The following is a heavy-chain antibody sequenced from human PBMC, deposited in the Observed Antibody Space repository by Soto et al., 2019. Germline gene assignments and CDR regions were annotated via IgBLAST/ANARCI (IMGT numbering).Heavy chain of an antibody. D-gene: IGHD2-2*01. V-gene: IGHV3-33*01. CDR2: IWYDGRNK. CDR3: ARSYRICSPNCVEVADY. CDR1: GFTFSSYG. Sequence: QVQLVESGGGVVQPGRSLRLSCAASGFTFSSYGMHWVRQAPGKGLEWVAVIWYDGRNKYYADSVKGRFTISRDNSKNTLYLQMNSLRAEDTAVSYCARSYRICSPNCVEVADYWGQGTLVTVSS. J-gene: IGHJ4*02.